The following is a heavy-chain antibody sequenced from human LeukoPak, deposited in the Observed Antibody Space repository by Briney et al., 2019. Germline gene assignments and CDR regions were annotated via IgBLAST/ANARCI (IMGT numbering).Heavy chain of an antibody. CDR2: IIPIFGTA. J-gene: IGHJ6*03. D-gene: IGHD2-2*01. CDR1: GGTFSSYA. CDR3: ASSGKYCSSTSCYSASYYYMDV. Sequence: SVKVSCKASGGTFSSYAISWVRQAPGQGLEWMGGIIPIFGTANYAQKFQGRVTITADESTSTAYMELSSLRSEDTAVYYCASSGKYCSSTSCYSASYYYMDVWGKGTTVTVSS. V-gene: IGHV1-69*13.